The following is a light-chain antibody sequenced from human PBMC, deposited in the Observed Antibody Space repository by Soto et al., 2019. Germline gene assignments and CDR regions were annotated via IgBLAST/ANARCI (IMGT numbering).Light chain of an antibody. V-gene: IGLV2-8*01. CDR2: EVS. Sequence: QSALTQPPSASGSPGQSVTISCTGTSNDVGRYNYVSWFQHHPGKAPKLIIYEVSERPSGVPDRFSGSKSGNTASLTVSGLQADDEADYYCGSFAGGDILRVFGGGTKLTVL. CDR3: GSFAGGDILRV. CDR1: SNDVGRYNY. J-gene: IGLJ3*02.